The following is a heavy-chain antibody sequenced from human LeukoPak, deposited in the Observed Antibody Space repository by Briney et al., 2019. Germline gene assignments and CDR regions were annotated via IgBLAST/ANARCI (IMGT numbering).Heavy chain of an antibody. J-gene: IGHJ3*02. V-gene: IGHV4-34*01. Sequence: TSETLSLTCAVYGGSFSGYYWSWIRQPPGKGLEWIGSIYYSGSTYYNPSLKSRVTISVDTSKNQFSLKLSSVTAADTAVYYCARFTIVVVPAAILEDAFDIWGQGTMVTVSS. D-gene: IGHD2-2*02. CDR3: ARFTIVVVPAAILEDAFDI. CDR1: GGSFSGYY. CDR2: IYYSGST.